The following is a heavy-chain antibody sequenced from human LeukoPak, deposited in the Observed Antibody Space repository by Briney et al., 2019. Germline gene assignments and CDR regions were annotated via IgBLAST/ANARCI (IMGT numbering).Heavy chain of an antibody. Sequence: AAVKVSRKASVYTFTGYYIHGVRPPPGQGRAWMGWINHNSEGTNYAQKFQARATITRHTSSSTAYMELSSLRSDDTAVYYCARPTTVTDYDACEIWGEGRMVTVSS. CDR2: INHNSEGT. J-gene: IGHJ3*02. CDR1: VYTFTGYY. D-gene: IGHD4-17*01. V-gene: IGHV1-2*02. CDR3: ARPTTVTDYDACEI.